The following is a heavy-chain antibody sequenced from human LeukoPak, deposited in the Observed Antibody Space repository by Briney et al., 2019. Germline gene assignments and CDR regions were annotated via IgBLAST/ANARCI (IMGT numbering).Heavy chain of an antibody. V-gene: IGHV3-23*01. CDR3: ARGGRSSWGIGNYYYYYMDV. D-gene: IGHD6-13*01. Sequence: GGTLRLSCAASGFTFSSYGMSWVRRAPGKGLEWVSAINGSGGSTYYADSVKGRFTISRDNSKNTLYLQMNSLRAEDTAVYYCARGGRSSWGIGNYYYYYMDVWGKGTTVTVSS. J-gene: IGHJ6*03. CDR1: GFTFSSYG. CDR2: INGSGGST.